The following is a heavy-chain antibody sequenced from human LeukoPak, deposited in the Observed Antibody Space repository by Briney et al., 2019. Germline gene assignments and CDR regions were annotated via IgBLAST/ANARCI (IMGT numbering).Heavy chain of an antibody. D-gene: IGHD3-3*01. Sequence: GGSLRLSCAASGFTFSTYEFNWVRQAPGKGLEWVSYISSTDSTIYYADSVKARFTISRDNSQNTVSLQLNNLRIEDTALYYCAKTSLSDPSGHYYYMDVWGKGTTVTVSS. CDR1: GFTFSTYE. V-gene: IGHV3-48*03. CDR3: AKTSLSDPSGHYYYMDV. CDR2: ISSTDSTI. J-gene: IGHJ6*03.